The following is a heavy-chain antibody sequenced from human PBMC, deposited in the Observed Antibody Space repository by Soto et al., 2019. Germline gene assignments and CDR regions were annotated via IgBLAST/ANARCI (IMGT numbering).Heavy chain of an antibody. D-gene: IGHD3-10*01. Sequence: PGGSLRLSCAASGFTFSAFWMTWVRQAPGKGLEWVVNIREDGSVKYYADSVKGRFTISRDNAKNSLFLLMNSLRVEDTAVYYCARYRVAGRTYYLDYWGQGTLVTVSS. CDR1: GFTFSAFW. CDR2: IREDGSVK. CDR3: ARYRVAGRTYYLDY. J-gene: IGHJ4*02. V-gene: IGHV3-7*03.